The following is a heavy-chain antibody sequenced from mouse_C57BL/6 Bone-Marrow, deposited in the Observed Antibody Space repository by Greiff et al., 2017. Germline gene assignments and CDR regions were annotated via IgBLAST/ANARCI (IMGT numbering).Heavy chain of an antibody. J-gene: IGHJ2*01. CDR1: GYSFTGYY. CDR2: INPSTGGT. Sequence: EVQLQQSGPELVKPGASVKISCKASGYSFTGYYMNWVKQSPEKSLEWIGEINPSTGGTTYKQKFKAKATLPVDKSTSTAYMQLKSLTSEDSAVYYCARTITAVALDYWGQGTTLTVSS. CDR3: ARTITAVALDY. V-gene: IGHV1-42*01. D-gene: IGHD1-1*01.